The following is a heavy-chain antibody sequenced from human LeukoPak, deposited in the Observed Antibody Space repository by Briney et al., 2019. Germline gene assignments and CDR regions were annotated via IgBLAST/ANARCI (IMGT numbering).Heavy chain of an antibody. CDR2: INPSGGST. CDR3: ARELGRRTVVAPWYFDL. J-gene: IGHJ2*01. D-gene: IGHD4-23*01. Sequence: WASVKVSCKASGYTFTSYYMHWVRQAPGQGLEWMGIINPSGGSTSYAQKFQGRVTMTRDTSTSTVYMELSSLRSEDTAVYYCARELGRRTVVAPWYFDLWGRGTLVTVSS. CDR1: GYTFTSYY. V-gene: IGHV1-46*01.